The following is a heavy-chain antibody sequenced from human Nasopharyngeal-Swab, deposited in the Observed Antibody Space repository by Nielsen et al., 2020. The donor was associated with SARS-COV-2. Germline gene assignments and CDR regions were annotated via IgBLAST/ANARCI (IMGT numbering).Heavy chain of an antibody. J-gene: IGHJ4*02. Sequence: ASVKVSCKASGYTFTSYYMHWVRQAPGQGLEWMGRINPNSGGTNYAQKFQGRVTMTRDTSISTAYMELSRLRSDDTAVYYCAYSSSFGYFDYWGQGTLVIVSS. V-gene: IGHV1-2*06. CDR2: INPNSGGT. CDR3: AYSSSFGYFDY. CDR1: GYTFTSYY. D-gene: IGHD6-6*01.